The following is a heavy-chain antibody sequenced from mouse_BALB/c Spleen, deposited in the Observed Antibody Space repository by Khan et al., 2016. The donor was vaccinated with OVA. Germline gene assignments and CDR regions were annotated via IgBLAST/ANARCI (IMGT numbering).Heavy chain of an antibody. CDR3: TRSNYRYDRHFDV. V-gene: IGHV9-3-1*01. D-gene: IGHD2-14*01. Sequence: QIQLVQSGPELKKPGETVKISCKATQSTFTNYGMNWVKQAPGKGLKWMGWINTYTGEPTYADDFKGRFAFSLETSASTAYLQINDLKNEDTATXFCTRSNYRYDRHFDVWGAGTTVTVSS. CDR2: INTYTGEP. CDR1: QSTFTNYG. J-gene: IGHJ1*01.